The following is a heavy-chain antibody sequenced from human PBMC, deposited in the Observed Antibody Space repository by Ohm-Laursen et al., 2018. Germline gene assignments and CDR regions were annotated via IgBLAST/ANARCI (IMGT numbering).Heavy chain of an antibody. CDR2: ISSGGSTI. CDR1: GFTFSNYE. Sequence: SLRLSCAASGFTFSNYEMNWVRQAPGKGLEWVSYISSGGSTIYYADSVKGRFTISRDNARNSLYLQMNSLRAEDTAVYYCARASSSIAVAGLDYWGQGTLVTVSS. D-gene: IGHD6-19*01. V-gene: IGHV3-48*03. J-gene: IGHJ4*02. CDR3: ARASSSIAVAGLDY.